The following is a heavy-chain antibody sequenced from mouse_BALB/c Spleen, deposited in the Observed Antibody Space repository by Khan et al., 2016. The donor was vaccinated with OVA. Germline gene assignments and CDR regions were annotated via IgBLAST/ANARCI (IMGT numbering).Heavy chain of an antibody. V-gene: IGHV3-1*02. Sequence: EVKLLESGPDLVKPSQSLSLTCTVTGYSITSGSSWHWIRQFPGNKLEWMGYIYFSGSINYNSALKSRISITRATSKNQFFLQLKSVTTEDTGTYYCARDGNYMDYWGQGTSVTVSS. D-gene: IGHD2-1*01. J-gene: IGHJ4*01. CDR1: GYSITSGSS. CDR3: ARDGNYMDY. CDR2: IYFSGSI.